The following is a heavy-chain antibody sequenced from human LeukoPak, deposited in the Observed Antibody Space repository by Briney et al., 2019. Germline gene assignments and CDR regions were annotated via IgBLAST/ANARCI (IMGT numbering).Heavy chain of an antibody. D-gene: IGHD3-22*01. J-gene: IGHJ4*02. CDR1: GFMFRNYA. Sequence: GRTLRLSRAASGFMFRNYAMDWVRQAPGRGREWVAALIASGGTTYYADSVKGRFTISRGNSKDTLFLQMNSLRAEDTAVYYSAKDFGDRFYYLASWGEGPLVTVSS. CDR2: LIASGGTT. CDR3: AKDFGDRFYYLAS. V-gene: IGHV3-23*01.